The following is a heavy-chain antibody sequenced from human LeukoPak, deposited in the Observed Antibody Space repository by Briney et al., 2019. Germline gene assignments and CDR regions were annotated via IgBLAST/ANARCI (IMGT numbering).Heavy chain of an antibody. J-gene: IGHJ4*02. D-gene: IGHD2-21*02. CDR3: ALLVTAKPNHFDY. V-gene: IGHV1-69*13. CDR1: GGTFSSYA. CDR2: IIPIFGTA. Sequence: ASVKVSCKASGGTFSSYAISWVRQAPGQGLEWMGGIIPIFGTANYAQKFQGRVTITADESTSTAYMELSSLRSEDTAVYYCALLVTAKPNHFDYWGQGTLVTVSS.